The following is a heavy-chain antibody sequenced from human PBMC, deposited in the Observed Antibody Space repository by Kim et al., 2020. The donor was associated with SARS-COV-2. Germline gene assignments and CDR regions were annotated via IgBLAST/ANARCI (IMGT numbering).Heavy chain of an antibody. CDR2: INAGNGNT. CDR1: GYTFTSYA. V-gene: IGHV1-3*01. CDR3: ARVGASAFHWFDP. Sequence: ASVKVSCKASGYTFTSYAMHWVRQAPGQRLEWMGWINAGNGNTKYSQKFQGRVTITRDTSASTAYMELSSLRSEDTAVYYCARVGASAFHWFDPWGQGTLVTVSS. J-gene: IGHJ5*02. D-gene: IGHD3-16*01.